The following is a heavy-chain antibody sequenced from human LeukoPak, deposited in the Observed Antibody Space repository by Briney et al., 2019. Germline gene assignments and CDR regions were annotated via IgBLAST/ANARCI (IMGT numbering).Heavy chain of an antibody. D-gene: IGHD2-8*01. CDR3: ARDLTPYCSNGICFDAFDI. CDR1: GFTVSSNY. CDR2: IYSGGST. Sequence: GGSLRLSCAASGFTVSSNYMSWVRQAPGKGLEWVSLIYSGGSTYYADSVKGRFTISRDNAKNSLYLQMNSLRAEDTALYYCARDLTPYCSNGICFDAFDIWGQGTMVTVSS. V-gene: IGHV3-53*01. J-gene: IGHJ3*02.